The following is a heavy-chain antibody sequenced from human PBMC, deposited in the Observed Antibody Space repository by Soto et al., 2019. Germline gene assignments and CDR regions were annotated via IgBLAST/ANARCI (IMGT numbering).Heavy chain of an antibody. CDR2: INPSGGST. J-gene: IGHJ5*02. CDR1: GYTFTSYY. CDR3: ARDGERFVPAAMLSWSPNWFDP. V-gene: IGHV1-46*01. D-gene: IGHD2-2*01. Sequence: ASVKVSCKASGYTFTSYYMHWVRQAPGQGLEWMGIINPSGGSTSYAQKFQGRATMTRDTSTSTVYMELSSLRSEDTAVYYCARDGERFVPAAMLSWSPNWFDPWGQGTLVTVSS.